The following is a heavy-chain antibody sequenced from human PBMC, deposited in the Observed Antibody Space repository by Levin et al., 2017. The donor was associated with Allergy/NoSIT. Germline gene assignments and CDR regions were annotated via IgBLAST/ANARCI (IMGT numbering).Heavy chain of an antibody. V-gene: IGHV1-2*02. CDR3: ARDLYKDDSVFGD. Sequence: GESLKISCKASRYIFSDYFIHWVRQAPGQGLEWMGWINPHSGDTKYAQEFQGRVTMTRDTSISTAYMELTRLTSEETAVYYCARDLYKDDSVFGDWGQGTLVNVFS. J-gene: IGHJ4*02. D-gene: IGHD3-3*01. CDR2: INPHSGDT. CDR1: RYIFSDYF.